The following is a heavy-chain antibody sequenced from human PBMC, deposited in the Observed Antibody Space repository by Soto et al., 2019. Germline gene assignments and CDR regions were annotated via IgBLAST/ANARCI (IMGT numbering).Heavy chain of an antibody. V-gene: IGHV4-30-4*01. D-gene: IGHD1-7*01. Sequence: QVQLQESGPGLVKPSQTLSLTCTVSGGSISSGNYYWNWIRQPPGKGLEWIGFMSYSGSTSYNASLKSRVTISVDTSKSQFSLNLSFVTAADTAVYFCATMGTPATGLYYFDNWGQGTLVTVSS. CDR1: GGSISSGNYY. CDR3: ATMGTPATGLYYFDN. CDR2: MSYSGST. J-gene: IGHJ4*02.